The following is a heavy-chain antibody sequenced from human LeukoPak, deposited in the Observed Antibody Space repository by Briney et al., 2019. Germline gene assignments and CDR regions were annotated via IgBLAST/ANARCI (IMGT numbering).Heavy chain of an antibody. J-gene: IGHJ5*02. D-gene: IGHD1-1*01. CDR1: GGPISSSNW. CDR2: IYHSGST. Sequence: ETSGTLSLTCAVSGGPISSSNWWSWVRQPPGKGLEWIGEIYHSGSTNYNPSLKSRVTISVDKSKNQFSLKLSSVTAADTAVYYCATLTTPGWFNPWGQGTLVTVSS. CDR3: ATLTTPGWFNP. V-gene: IGHV4-4*02.